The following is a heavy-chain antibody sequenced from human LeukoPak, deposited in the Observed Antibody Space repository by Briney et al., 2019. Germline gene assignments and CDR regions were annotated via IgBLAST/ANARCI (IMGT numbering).Heavy chain of an antibody. CDR3: ARADFWSGYYYY. Sequence: GGSLRLSCAASGFTVSSNEMSWVRQAPGKGLEWVSVIYSGGSTYYADSVKGRFTISRDNSKNTLYLQMNSLRAEDTAVYYCARADFWSGYYYYWGQGTLVTVSS. CDR1: GFTVSSNE. V-gene: IGHV3-66*02. J-gene: IGHJ4*02. CDR2: IYSGGST. D-gene: IGHD3-3*01.